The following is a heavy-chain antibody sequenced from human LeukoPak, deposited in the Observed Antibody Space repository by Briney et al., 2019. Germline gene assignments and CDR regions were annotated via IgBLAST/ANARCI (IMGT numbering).Heavy chain of an antibody. Sequence: SQTLSLTXTVSGGSISSGSYYWSWIRQPAGMGLEWIGRIYTSGSTNYNPSLKSRVTISVDTSKNQFSLKLSSVTAADTAVYYCARGSTRFLEWFPYWGQGTLVTVSS. CDR1: GGSISSGSYY. D-gene: IGHD3-3*01. J-gene: IGHJ4*02. CDR3: ARGSTRFLEWFPY. CDR2: IYTSGST. V-gene: IGHV4-61*02.